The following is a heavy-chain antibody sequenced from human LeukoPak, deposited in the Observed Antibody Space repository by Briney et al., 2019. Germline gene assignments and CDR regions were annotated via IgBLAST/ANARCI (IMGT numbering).Heavy chain of an antibody. CDR2: IYTSGST. V-gene: IGHV4-4*09. CDR1: GGSISSYY. Sequence: PSETLSLACTVSGGSISSYYWSWIRQPPGKGLEWIGYIYTSGSTNYNPSLKSRVTISVDTSKNQFSLKLSSVTAADTAVYYCARRLSMREDAFDIWAKGQWSPSLQ. D-gene: IGHD2-8*01. J-gene: IGHJ3*02. CDR3: ARRLSMREDAFDI.